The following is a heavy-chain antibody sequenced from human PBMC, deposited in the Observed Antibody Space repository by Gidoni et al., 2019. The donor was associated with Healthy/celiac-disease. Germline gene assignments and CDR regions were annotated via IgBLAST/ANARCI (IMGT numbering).Heavy chain of an antibody. J-gene: IGHJ5*02. V-gene: IGHV1-8*01. CDR3: ARAAGARYCSGGSCYSGPRTSNWFDP. CDR1: GYTFTSYD. D-gene: IGHD2-15*01. Sequence: QVQLVQSGAEVKKPGASVKVSCKAAGYTFTSYDINWVRQANGQGLEWMGWMNPNSGNTGYAQKFQGRVTMTRNTSISTAYMELRSLRSEDTAVYYCARAAGARYCSGGSCYSGPRTSNWFDPWGQGTLVTVSS. CDR2: MNPNSGNT.